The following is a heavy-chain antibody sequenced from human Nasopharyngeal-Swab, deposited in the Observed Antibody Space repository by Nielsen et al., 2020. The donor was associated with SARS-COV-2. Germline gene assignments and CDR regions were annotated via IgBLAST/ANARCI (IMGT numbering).Heavy chain of an antibody. CDR2: ISGSGGST. D-gene: IGHD3-10*01. CDR1: GFTFSSYA. J-gene: IGHJ4*02. CDR3: AKKRFGELLYYYFYFDY. Sequence: GGSLRLSCAASGFTFSSYAMSWVRQAPGKGLELVSAISGSGGSTYYADSVKGRFTISRDNSKNTLYLQMNSLRAEDTAVYYCAKKRFGELLYYYFYFDYWGQGTLVTVSS. V-gene: IGHV3-23*01.